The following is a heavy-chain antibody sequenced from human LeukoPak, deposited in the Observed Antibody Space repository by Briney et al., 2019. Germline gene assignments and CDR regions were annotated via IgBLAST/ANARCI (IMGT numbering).Heavy chain of an antibody. CDR1: GYSISSGYY. D-gene: IGHD4-17*01. V-gene: IGHV4-38-2*02. J-gene: IGHJ5*02. Sequence: PSETLSLTCTVSGYSISSGYYWGWIRQPPGKGLEWIGSIYHSGSTYYNPSLKSRVTISVDTSKNQFSLKLSSVTAADTAVYYCARDWRYGDNNWFDPWGQGTLVTVSS. CDR2: IYHSGST. CDR3: ARDWRYGDNNWFDP.